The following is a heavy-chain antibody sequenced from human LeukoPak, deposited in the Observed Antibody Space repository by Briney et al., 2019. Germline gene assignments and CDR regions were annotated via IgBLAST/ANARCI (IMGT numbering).Heavy chain of an antibody. Sequence: SETLSLTCAVYGGSFSGYYWSWVRQPPGKGLEWIGYIYYSGSTYYNPSLKSRVTISVDTSKNQFSLKLSSVTAADTAVYYCARRGSRITMVRGAIDHWGQGTLVTVSS. D-gene: IGHD3-10*01. CDR3: ARRGSRITMVRGAIDH. CDR1: GGSFSGYY. CDR2: IYYSGST. V-gene: IGHV4-34*09. J-gene: IGHJ4*02.